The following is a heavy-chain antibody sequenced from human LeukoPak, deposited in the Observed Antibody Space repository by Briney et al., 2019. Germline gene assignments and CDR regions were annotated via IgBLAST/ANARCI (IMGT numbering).Heavy chain of an antibody. D-gene: IGHD3-22*01. CDR3: ARATYFYDSSGYCLTS. Sequence: ASVKVSCKASGGTFSSYAISWVRQAPGQGLEWMGWLNPNSGVTNYAQKFQGRVTMTRDMSISTAYLELSSLRSDDTAVFYCARATYFYDSSGYCLTSWGQGTLVTVSS. CDR1: GGTFSSYA. J-gene: IGHJ5*02. V-gene: IGHV1-2*02. CDR2: LNPNSGVT.